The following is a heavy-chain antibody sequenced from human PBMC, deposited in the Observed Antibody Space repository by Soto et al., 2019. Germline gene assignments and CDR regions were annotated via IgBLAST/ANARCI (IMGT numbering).Heavy chain of an antibody. CDR3: ARNRYGGSAFVS. CDR2: AAQSGFT. V-gene: IGHV4-4*02. D-gene: IGHD5-12*01. J-gene: IGHJ4*02. Sequence: QLQLQESGPGLVKPSGTLSLTCTVSNGSMTSSLWWSWVRQSPGKGLEWIGEAAQSGFTSYNPALKSRLTISQDRSNNQSPLRLTSVTAAGTAVYYCARNRYGGSAFVSWGQGTLVTVSS. CDR1: NGSMTSSLW.